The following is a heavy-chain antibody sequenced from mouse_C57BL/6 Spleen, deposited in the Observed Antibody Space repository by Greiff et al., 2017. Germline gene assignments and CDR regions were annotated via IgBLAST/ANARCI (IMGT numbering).Heavy chain of an antibody. J-gene: IGHJ2*01. V-gene: IGHV1-85*01. CDR2: IYPRDGST. Sequence: QVQLKESGPELVKPGASVKLSCKASGYTFTSYDINWVKQRPGQGLEWIGWIYPRDGSTNYNGKFKGKATLTADKSSSTAYMQLSSLTSEDSAVYFCAREGTGTKSDYWGQGTTLTVSS. D-gene: IGHD4-1*01. CDR1: GYTFTSYD. CDR3: AREGTGTKSDY.